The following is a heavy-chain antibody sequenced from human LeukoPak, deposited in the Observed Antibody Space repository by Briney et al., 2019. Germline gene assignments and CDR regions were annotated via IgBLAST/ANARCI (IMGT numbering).Heavy chain of an antibody. CDR3: ARAPRGSVGY. CDR1: GFTFSNYA. D-gene: IGHD6-6*01. CDR2: ISSNGEST. J-gene: IGHJ4*02. V-gene: IGHV3-64*01. Sequence: GGSLRLSCAASGFTFSNYAMHWVRQAPGKGLEYVSAISSNGESTYYANSVKGRFTISRDNSKNTLYLQMNSLRAEDTAVYYCARAPRGSVGYWGQGTLVTVSS.